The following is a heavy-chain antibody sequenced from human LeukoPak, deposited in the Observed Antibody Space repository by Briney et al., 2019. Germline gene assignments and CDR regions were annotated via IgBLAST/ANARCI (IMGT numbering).Heavy chain of an antibody. D-gene: IGHD5-24*01. V-gene: IGHV3-53*01. CDR2: IYGGGNI. CDR3: ARGAGYNYPYYFDY. Sequence: GGSLRLSCAASGFTFSSNYMNWVRQAPGKGLEWVSVIYGGGNIYYADSVKGRCTISRDNSKNTLYLQMNSLRAEDTAVYYCARGAGYNYPYYFDYWGQGTLVTVSS. J-gene: IGHJ4*02. CDR1: GFTFSSNY.